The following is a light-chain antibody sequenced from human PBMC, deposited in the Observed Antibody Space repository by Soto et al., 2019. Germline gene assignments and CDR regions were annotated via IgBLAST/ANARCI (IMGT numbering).Light chain of an antibody. V-gene: IGLV2-14*01. CDR2: EVS. CDR1: SSDVGAYNY. CDR3: SSYTTTKEV. J-gene: IGLJ1*01. Sequence: QSVLTQPASVSGSPGQSITISCTGTSSDVGAYNYVSWYQHHPGKAPKLVIYEVSNRPSGLSNRFSGSKSGNTASLTISGLQAEEEADYFCSSYTTTKEVFGTGTKVTVL.